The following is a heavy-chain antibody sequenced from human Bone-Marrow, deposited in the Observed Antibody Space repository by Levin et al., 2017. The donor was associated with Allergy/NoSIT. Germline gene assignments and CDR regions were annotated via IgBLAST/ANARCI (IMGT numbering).Heavy chain of an antibody. CDR2: INPNSGDT. V-gene: IGHV1-2*02. J-gene: IGHJ5*02. D-gene: IGHD2-2*02. CDR1: GYPFIGYY. CDR3: ARPGAEGYCSTPSCHTNWFDP. Sequence: ASVKVSCKASGYPFIGYYIHWVRQAPGQGLEWMGWINPNSGDTSYAQKVQGRVTMTRDTSITTAYMELSRLRPDDTAVYYCARPGAEGYCSTPSCHTNWFDPWGQGTLVTVSS.